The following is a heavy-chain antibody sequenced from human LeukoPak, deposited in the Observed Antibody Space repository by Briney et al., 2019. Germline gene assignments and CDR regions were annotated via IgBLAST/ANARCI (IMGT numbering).Heavy chain of an antibody. V-gene: IGHV1-2*02. J-gene: IGHJ4*02. D-gene: IGHD3-9*01. CDR2: INPNSGGT. Sequence: ASVKVSCKASGYTFTGYYMHWVRQAPGQGLEWMGWINPNSGGTNYAQKFQGRVTMTRDTSISTAYMELSRLRSDDTAVYYCARVQRYFDWRADYWGQGTLVTVSS. CDR1: GYTFTGYY. CDR3: ARVQRYFDWRADY.